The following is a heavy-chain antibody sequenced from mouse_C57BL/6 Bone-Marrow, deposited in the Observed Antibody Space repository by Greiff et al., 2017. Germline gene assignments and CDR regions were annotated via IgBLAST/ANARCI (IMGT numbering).Heavy chain of an antibody. J-gene: IGHJ1*03. V-gene: IGHV2-5*01. Sequence: QVQLQQSGPGLVQPSQSLSITCTVSGFSLTSYGVHWVRQSPGKGLEWLGVIWRGGSTAYNAAFMSRLSITKDNSKSQVFFKMNSLQADDTAIYYCAEWDYDGDWYFDVWGTGTTVTVSS. CDR1: GFSLTSYG. CDR3: AEWDYDGDWYFDV. CDR2: IWRGGST. D-gene: IGHD2-4*01.